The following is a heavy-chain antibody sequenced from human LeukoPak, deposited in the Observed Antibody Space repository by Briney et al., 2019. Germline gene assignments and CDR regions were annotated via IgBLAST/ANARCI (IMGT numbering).Heavy chain of an antibody. CDR1: GYTFTSYG. V-gene: IGHV1-18*01. Sequence: GASVKVSRKASGYTFTSYGISWVRQAPGQGLEWMGWISAYNGNTNYAQKLQGRVTMTTDTSTSTAYMELRSLRSDDTAVYYCASSLGFYGNPYYFDYWGQGTLVTVSS. CDR2: ISAYNGNT. CDR3: ASSLGFYGNPYYFDY. J-gene: IGHJ4*02. D-gene: IGHD4-11*01.